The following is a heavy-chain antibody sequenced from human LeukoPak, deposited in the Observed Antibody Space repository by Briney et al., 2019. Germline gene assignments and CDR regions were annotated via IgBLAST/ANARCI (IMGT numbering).Heavy chain of an antibody. J-gene: IGHJ4*02. CDR3: TRVLNNYGDGY. CDR2: ISSSSSYI. D-gene: IGHD4-17*01. CDR1: GFPFSSYS. Sequence: GGSLRLSCAASGFPFSSYSMHWVRQAPGKGLEWVSSISSSSSYIYFADSVKGRFTISRDNAKNSLYLQMNSLRAEDTAVYYCTRVLNNYGDGYWGQGTLVTVSS. V-gene: IGHV3-21*01.